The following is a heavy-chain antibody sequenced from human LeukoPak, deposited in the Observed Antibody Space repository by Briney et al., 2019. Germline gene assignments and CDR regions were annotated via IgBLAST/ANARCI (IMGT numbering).Heavy chain of an antibody. Sequence: GGSLRLSCAASGFTFSNYWMTWVRQAPGKGLEWAANIKQDGSEKNYVDSVKGRFTISRDNAKNSLYLQMNSLRAEDTAVYYCARGQLVATEYWGQGTLVTVSS. D-gene: IGHD5-12*01. CDR3: ARGQLVATEY. CDR2: IKQDGSEK. J-gene: IGHJ4*02. CDR1: GFTFSNYW. V-gene: IGHV3-7*05.